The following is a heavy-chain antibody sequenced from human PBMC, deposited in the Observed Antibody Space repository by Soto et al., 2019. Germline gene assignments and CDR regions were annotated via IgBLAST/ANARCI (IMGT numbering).Heavy chain of an antibody. J-gene: IGHJ6*02. V-gene: IGHV4-31*03. CDR1: GGSISSGGYY. CDR2: IYYSGST. Sequence: PSETLSLTCTVSGGSISSGGYYWSWIRQHPGRGLEWIGYIYYSGSTYYNPSLKSRVTISVDTSKNQFSLKLSSVTAADTAVYYCARGRQPDYYYYYGMDVWGQGTTVTVSS. CDR3: ARGRQPDYYYYYGMDV. D-gene: IGHD6-13*01.